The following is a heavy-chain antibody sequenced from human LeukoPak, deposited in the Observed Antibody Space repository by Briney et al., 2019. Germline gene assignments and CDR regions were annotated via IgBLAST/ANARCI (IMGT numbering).Heavy chain of an antibody. CDR3: ARETVVLMLYAGFLDS. V-gene: IGHV3-30-3*01. J-gene: IGHJ4*02. Sequence: GGSLRLSCAASGFTFSGYTMHWVRQAPGKGLEWVAVISYDGSDKYYADSVKGRFTISRDNSKNTLSLQMNSFRPEDTGVYHCARETVVLMLYAGFLDSWGQGTLVTVSS. D-gene: IGHD2-8*01. CDR1: GFTFSGYT. CDR2: ISYDGSDK.